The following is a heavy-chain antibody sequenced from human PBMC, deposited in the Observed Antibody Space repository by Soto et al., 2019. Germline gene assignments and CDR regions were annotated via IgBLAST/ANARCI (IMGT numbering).Heavy chain of an antibody. CDR3: ATISEYYYDSSGYDYYYGMDV. CDR2: ISAYNGNT. D-gene: IGHD3-22*01. Sequence: GASVKVSCKASGYTFTSYGISWVRQAPGQGLEWMGWISAYNGNTNYAQKLQGRVTMTTGTSTSTAYMELRSLRSDDTAVYYCATISEYYYDSSGYDYYYGMDVWGQGTTVTVSS. CDR1: GYTFTSYG. J-gene: IGHJ6*02. V-gene: IGHV1-18*04.